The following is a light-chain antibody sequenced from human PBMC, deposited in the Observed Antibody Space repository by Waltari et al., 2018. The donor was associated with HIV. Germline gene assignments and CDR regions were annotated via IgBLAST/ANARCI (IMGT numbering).Light chain of an antibody. CDR1: ESVSTPY. CDR3: QQYGSSLPWA. J-gene: IGKJ1*01. Sequence: EIVLTQSPGTLSLSPGESATLSCRASESVSTPYLAWYQQKPGQAPRLVIYGAATRATGIPDRFSGRGSGTDFTLTISRLEPEDFAVYYCQQYGSSLPWAFGQGTKVEIK. CDR2: GAA. V-gene: IGKV3-20*01.